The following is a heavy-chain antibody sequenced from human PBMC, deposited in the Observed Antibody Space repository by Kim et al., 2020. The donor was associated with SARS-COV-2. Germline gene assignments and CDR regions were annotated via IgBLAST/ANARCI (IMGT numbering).Heavy chain of an antibody. CDR3: ARVGYGRAHNWFDP. V-gene: IGHV3-53*01. CDR1: GVFVSWPC. CDR2: IFSGGST. Sequence: GGVWSFCGAASGVFVSWPCICWVCLGSGPVAWWVSVIFSGGSTYYADSVKGRFTISRDNSKNTLYLQMNSLRAEDTAVYYFARVGYGRAHNWFDPWGQGTLVTVSS. D-gene: IGHD2-8*01. J-gene: IGHJ5*02.